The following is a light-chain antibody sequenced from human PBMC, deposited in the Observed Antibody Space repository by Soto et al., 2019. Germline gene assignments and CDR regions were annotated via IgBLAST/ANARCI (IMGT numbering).Light chain of an antibody. CDR3: QQYYSNPLT. CDR2: WAS. J-gene: IGKJ4*01. Sequence: DIVMTQSPDSLAASLGDRATINCKSSQSVLYSSNNKNYLAWYQQKTGQTPKMLSYWASTRESGVPDRFSGSGSGTDCALTISRLQAEDVAVYYCQQYYSNPLTFGGGTKVDIK. V-gene: IGKV4-1*01. CDR1: QSVLYSSNNKNY.